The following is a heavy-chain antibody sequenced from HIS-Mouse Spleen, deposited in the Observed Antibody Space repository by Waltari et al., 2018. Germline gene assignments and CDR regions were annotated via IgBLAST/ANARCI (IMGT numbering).Heavy chain of an antibody. CDR2: ISSSSSYI. V-gene: IGHV3-21*01. CDR1: GFTFRSLC. D-gene: IGHD5-12*01. J-gene: IGHJ5*02. CDR3: ARDPSGYDNH. Sequence: EVQLVESGGGLVKPGGSLRLPWAASGFTFRSLCMNWVRQAPGKGLEWVSSISSSSSYIYYADSVKGRFTISRNNAKNSLYLQMNSLRAEDTAVYYCARDPSGYDNHWGQGTLVTVSS.